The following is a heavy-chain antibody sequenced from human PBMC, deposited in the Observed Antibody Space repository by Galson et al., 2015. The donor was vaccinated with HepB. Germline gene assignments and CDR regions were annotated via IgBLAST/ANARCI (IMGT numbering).Heavy chain of an antibody. J-gene: IGHJ6*02. CDR2: ISGSGGST. Sequence: SLRLTCSASGFTFSSYAMSWVRPAPGKGLEWVSAISGSGGSTYYADSVKGRFTISRDNSKNTLYLQMNSLRAEDTAVYYCAKGLRFRGVIKAIYYYYYGMDVWGQGTTVTVSS. CDR3: AKGLRFRGVIKAIYYYYYGMDV. CDR1: GFTFSSYA. V-gene: IGHV3-23*01. D-gene: IGHD3-10*01.